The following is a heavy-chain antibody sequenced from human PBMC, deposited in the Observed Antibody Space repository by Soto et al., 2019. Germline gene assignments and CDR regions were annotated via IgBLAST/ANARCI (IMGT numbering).Heavy chain of an antibody. CDR2: IRSQSDGGTR. D-gene: IGHD7-27*01. V-gene: IGHV3-15*07. J-gene: IGHJ4*02. Sequence: GGSLRLSSVASGVTVRVAWMNWPRQVRGKGPEWVARIRSQSDGGTRDYTAPVNGRFTISRDDSKSTLYLQMNSLKTDDTVIYFCATAPGYWGSAPLDFWGQGTLVTVSS. CDR1: GVTVRVAW. CDR3: ATAPGYWGSAPLDF.